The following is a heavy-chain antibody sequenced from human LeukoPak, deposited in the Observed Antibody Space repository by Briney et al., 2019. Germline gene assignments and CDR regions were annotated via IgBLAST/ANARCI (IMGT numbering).Heavy chain of an antibody. Sequence: PSETLSLTCAVYGGSFSGYYWSCIRQPPGKGLEWIGEINHSGSTNYNPSLKSRVTISVDTSKNQFSLKLSSVTAADTAVYYCERHTPYDILTGYYNTGFDYWGQGTLVTVSS. J-gene: IGHJ4*02. CDR3: ERHTPYDILTGYYNTGFDY. D-gene: IGHD3-9*01. CDR2: INHSGST. CDR1: GGSFSGYY. V-gene: IGHV4-34*01.